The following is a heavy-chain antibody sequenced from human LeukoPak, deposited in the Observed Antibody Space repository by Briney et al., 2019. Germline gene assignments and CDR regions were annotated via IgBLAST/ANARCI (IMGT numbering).Heavy chain of an antibody. CDR3: ARGRSGSSWIDY. CDR2: INHSGST. V-gene: IGHV4-34*01. J-gene: IGHJ4*02. CDR1: GGSFSGYY. Sequence: SETLSLTCAVYGGSFSGYYWSWIRQPPGKGPEWIGEINHSGSTNYNPSLKSRVTISVDTSKNQFSLKLSSVTAADTAVYYCARGRSGSSWIDYWGQGTLVTVSS. D-gene: IGHD1-26*01.